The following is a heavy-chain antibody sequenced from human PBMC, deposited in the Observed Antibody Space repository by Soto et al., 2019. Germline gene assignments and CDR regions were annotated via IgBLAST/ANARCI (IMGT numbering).Heavy chain of an antibody. V-gene: IGHV3-49*03. CDR3: ARDSRHFGVVPLDD. D-gene: IGHD3-3*01. Sequence: PGGSLRLSCAASGFTFSTYDLTWYRQAPGKGLEWVGIIRTKDYGWTTEYAASVKGRFTISRDDSKSIAYLQMNSLKSEDTALYYCARDSRHFGVVPLDDWGQGTVVTVSS. CDR1: GFTFSTYD. J-gene: IGHJ4*02. CDR2: IRTKDYGWTT.